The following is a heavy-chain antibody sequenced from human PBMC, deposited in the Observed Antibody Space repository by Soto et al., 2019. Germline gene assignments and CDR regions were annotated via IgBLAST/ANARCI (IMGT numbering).Heavy chain of an antibody. D-gene: IGHD6-19*01. V-gene: IGHV4-31*03. Sequence: SETLSLTCTVSGGSISSGGYYWSWIRQHPGRGLEWIGYIYYSGSTYYNPSLKSRVTISVDTSKNQFSLKLSSVTAADTAVYYCARDYSSGWYRWFDPWGQGTLVTVSS. CDR1: GGSISSGGYY. CDR3: ARDYSSGWYRWFDP. J-gene: IGHJ5*02. CDR2: IYYSGST.